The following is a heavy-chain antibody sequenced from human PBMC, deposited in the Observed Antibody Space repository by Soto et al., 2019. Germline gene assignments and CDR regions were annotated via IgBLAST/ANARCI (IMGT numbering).Heavy chain of an antibody. CDR1: GDSLSSTSYS. J-gene: IGHJ6*02. D-gene: IGHD3-22*01. CDR3: ARRLYYDSSGFEGGGMDV. CDR2: IYYSGST. Sequence: SRNLSLTSAVPGDSLSSTSYSCACICQTKRKGLEWIGSIYYSGSTYYNPSLKSRVTISVDTSKNQFSLKLSSVTAADTAVYYCARRLYYDSSGFEGGGMDVWGQGTTVS. V-gene: IGHV4-39*01.